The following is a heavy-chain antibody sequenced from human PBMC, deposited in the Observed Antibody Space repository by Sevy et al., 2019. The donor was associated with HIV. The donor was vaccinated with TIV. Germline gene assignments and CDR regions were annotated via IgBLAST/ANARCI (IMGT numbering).Heavy chain of an antibody. CDR3: ARGSHDYGDYDRDVGFDY. D-gene: IGHD4-17*01. CDR1: GFTFSSYT. J-gene: IGHJ4*02. V-gene: IGHV3-21*01. Sequence: GGSLRLSCADSGFTFSSYTMNWVRQAPGKGLEWVSSISCTGNYIYYADSLKGRFSISRDNAKNSLYLQMNSLRAEDTAVYYCARGSHDYGDYDRDVGFDYWGQGTLVTVSS. CDR2: ISCTGNYI.